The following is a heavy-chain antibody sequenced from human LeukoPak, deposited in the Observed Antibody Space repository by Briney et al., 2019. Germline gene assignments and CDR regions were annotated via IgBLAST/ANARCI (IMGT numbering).Heavy chain of an antibody. CDR2: INPDSGAT. V-gene: IGHV1-2*02. D-gene: IGHD1-20*01. CDR1: GYTFTSSG. J-gene: IGHJ5*02. Sequence: GASVKVSCKASGYTFTSSGISWVRQAPGQGLEWMAWINPDSGATKYAQKFQDRITMTRDTSINTAYMELTRLISDDTAVYYCARSRYNWNANWFDPWGQGSLVSVSS. CDR3: ARSRYNWNANWFDP.